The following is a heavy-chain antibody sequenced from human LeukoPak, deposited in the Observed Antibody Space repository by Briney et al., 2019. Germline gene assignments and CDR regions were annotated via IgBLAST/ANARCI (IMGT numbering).Heavy chain of an antibody. V-gene: IGHV1-18*01. CDR3: AIFTHGSGSYYHDAFDI. J-gene: IGHJ3*02. Sequence: ASVKVSCKASGYTFTSYGISWVRQAPGQGLEWMGWISAYNGNTNYAQKFQGRVTMTRNTSISTAYMELSSLRSEDTAVYYCAIFTHGSGSYYHDAFDIWGQGTMVTVSS. CDR1: GYTFTSYG. D-gene: IGHD3-10*01. CDR2: ISAYNGNT.